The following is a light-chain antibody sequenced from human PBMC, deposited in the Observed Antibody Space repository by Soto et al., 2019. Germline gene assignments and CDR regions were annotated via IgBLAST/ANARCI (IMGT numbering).Light chain of an antibody. Sequence: QSALTQPASVSGSPGQSITLSCIGTSSDIGDYDYVSWYQRHPGRAPQLIIFDVNNRPSGVSNRFSGSKSGNTASLTISGLQAEDEADYYCTSYSSGSTHLVFGGGTKVTVL. J-gene: IGLJ2*01. V-gene: IGLV2-14*01. CDR2: DVN. CDR1: SSDIGDYDY. CDR3: TSYSSGSTHLV.